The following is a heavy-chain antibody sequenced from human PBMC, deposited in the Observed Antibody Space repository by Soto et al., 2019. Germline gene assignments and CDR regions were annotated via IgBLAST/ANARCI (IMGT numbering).Heavy chain of an antibody. Sequence: PGGSLRLSCAASGFSFSSDGMHWVRQAPGKGLEWVAVISYDGVNRYYASSVEGQFTISRDNSKNTLYLQMNSLRVEDTAVYYCAKSEPNGKYLDYWGQGALVTV. V-gene: IGHV3-30*18. CDR1: GFSFSSDG. CDR3: AKSEPNGKYLDY. CDR2: ISYDGVNR. J-gene: IGHJ4*02. D-gene: IGHD2-8*01.